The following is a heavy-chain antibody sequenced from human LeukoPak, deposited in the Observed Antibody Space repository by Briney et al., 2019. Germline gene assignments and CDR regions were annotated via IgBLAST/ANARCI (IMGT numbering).Heavy chain of an antibody. V-gene: IGHV3-23*01. J-gene: IGHJ4*02. CDR1: GFTLTNHG. CDR3: AKDYCRDGNCPFPFLDS. D-gene: IGHD2-15*01. CDR2: ITGTGGK. Sequence: AGGSLRLSCAVSGFTLTNHGVSWVRQAPGKGLEWVSIITGTGGKYYGDSVKGCFVLSRDNSKNTVYMQMSSLRAEDTATYYCAKDYCRDGNCPFPFLDSWGQGTQVTVSS.